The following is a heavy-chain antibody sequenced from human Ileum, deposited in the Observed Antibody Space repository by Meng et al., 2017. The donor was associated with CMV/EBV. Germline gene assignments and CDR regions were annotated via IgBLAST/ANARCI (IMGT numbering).Heavy chain of an antibody. CDR3: AKDLGYMGYGMAV. Sequence: SLKISCAASGFTFDDYAMHWVRQAPGKGLEWVSGISWNSGSIGYADSVKGRFTISRDNAKNSLYLQMNSLRAEDTALYYCAKDLGYMGYGMAVWGQGNTV. J-gene: IGHJ6*01. V-gene: IGHV3-9*01. D-gene: IGHD5-24*01. CDR1: GFTFDDYA. CDR2: ISWNSGSI.